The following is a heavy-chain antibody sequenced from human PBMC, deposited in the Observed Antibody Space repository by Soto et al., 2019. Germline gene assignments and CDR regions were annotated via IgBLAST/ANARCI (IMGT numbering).Heavy chain of an antibody. CDR1: VNGSSGNLPS. J-gene: IGHJ4*02. V-gene: IGHV6-1*01. CDR3: ARVQHPSDFAY. D-gene: IGHD6-6*01. CDR2: TYYRSKWYS. Sequence: SFSLICFRSVNGSSGNLPSGGCIRQTPSRGLEWLGRTYYRSKWYSYYALPVKSRITINPDTSKNQFSLHLSSVTPEDTAVYDYARVQHPSDFAYWGQGTPVTVSS.